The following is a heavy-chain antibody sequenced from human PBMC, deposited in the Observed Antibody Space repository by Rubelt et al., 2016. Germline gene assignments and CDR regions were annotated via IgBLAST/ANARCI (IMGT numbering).Heavy chain of an antibody. Sequence: QVQLQQWGAGLLKPSETLSPTCAVYGGSFSGYYWNWIRQPPGKGLEWMGEINHSGSTNYNPSLESLVTISGDTSKNPFSPKLSSVTAADTAVYYCATLPKATVTTSDWGQGTLSPSPQ. D-gene: IGHD4-17*01. CDR1: GGSFSGYY. CDR3: ATLPKATVTTSD. V-gene: IGHV4-34*01. CDR2: INHSGST. J-gene: IGHJ4*02.